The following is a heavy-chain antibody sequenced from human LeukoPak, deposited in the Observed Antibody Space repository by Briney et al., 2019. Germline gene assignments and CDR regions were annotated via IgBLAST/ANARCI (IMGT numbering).Heavy chain of an antibody. J-gene: IGHJ4*02. V-gene: IGHV3-53*01. CDR1: GFTVSSNY. Sequence: GGSLRLSCAASGFTVSSNYMSWVRQAPGNGLEWVSVIYSGGSTYYADSVKGRFTISRDNSKNTLYLQMNSLRAVDTAVYYCAISSGWYLGNFDYWGQGTLVTVSS. D-gene: IGHD6-19*01. CDR3: AISSGWYLGNFDY. CDR2: IYSGGST.